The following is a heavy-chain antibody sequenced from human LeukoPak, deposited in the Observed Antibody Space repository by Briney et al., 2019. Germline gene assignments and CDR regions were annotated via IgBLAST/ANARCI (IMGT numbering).Heavy chain of an antibody. J-gene: IGHJ5*02. V-gene: IGHV3-74*01. CDR2: INSDGSST. CDR1: GFTFSSYW. CDR3: ARDRYCSSTSCLNWFDP. D-gene: IGHD2-2*01. Sequence: GGSLRLSCAASGFTFSSYWMHWVRQAPGKGLVWVSRINSDGSSTSYADSVKGRFTISRGNAKNTLYLQMNSLRAEDTAVYYCARDRYCSSTSCLNWFDPWGQGTLVTVSS.